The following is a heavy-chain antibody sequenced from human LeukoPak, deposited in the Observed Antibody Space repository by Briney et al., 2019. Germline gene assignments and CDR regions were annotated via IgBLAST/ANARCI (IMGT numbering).Heavy chain of an antibody. V-gene: IGHV3-23*01. Sequence: PGGSLRLSCAASGFTFSSYAMSWVRQAPGKGLEWVSGISASGSSTYYADSVKGRFTISRDNSKNTLYLQMNSLRAEDTAVYYCAKVDPRGRGNNLDAFHIWGQGTMVTVSS. D-gene: IGHD5-18*01. CDR3: AKVDPRGRGNNLDAFHI. J-gene: IGHJ3*02. CDR1: GFTFSSYA. CDR2: ISASGSST.